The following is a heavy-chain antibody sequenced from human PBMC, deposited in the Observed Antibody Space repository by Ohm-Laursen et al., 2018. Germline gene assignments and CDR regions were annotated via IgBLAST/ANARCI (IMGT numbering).Heavy chain of an antibody. CDR3: ARRWDWNESFDY. J-gene: IGHJ4*02. CDR2: IYYSGST. V-gene: IGHV4-31*03. D-gene: IGHD1-1*01. CDR1: GGSISSGGYY. Sequence: SQTLSLTCTVSGGSISSGGYYWSWIRQHPGKGLEWIGYIYYSGSTYYNPSLKSRVTISVDTSKNQFSLKLSSVTAADTAVYYCARRWDWNESFDYWGQGTLVTVSS.